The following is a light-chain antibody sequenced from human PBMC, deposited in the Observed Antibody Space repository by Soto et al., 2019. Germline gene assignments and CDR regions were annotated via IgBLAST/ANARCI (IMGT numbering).Light chain of an antibody. CDR3: QQYDNYNPLT. J-gene: IGKJ4*01. CDR1: QNVDSNY. Sequence: VLRKSPGTLSSAPGGSATLSCRASQNVDSNYLAWYQQKPGKVPKIIISDASSLDSGIPDRFRGSGFGTEVSPIIIGRLPDDVSTYYCQQYDNYNPLTFGGGTKVDIK. CDR2: DAS. V-gene: IGKV3-20*01.